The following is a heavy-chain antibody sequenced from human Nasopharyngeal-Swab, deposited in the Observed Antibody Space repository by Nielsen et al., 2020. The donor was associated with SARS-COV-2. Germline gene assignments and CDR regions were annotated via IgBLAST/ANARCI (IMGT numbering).Heavy chain of an antibody. CDR3: ARGGFLVDYYGSGSYVYFDY. CDR1: GGSISSGGYY. J-gene: IGHJ4*02. CDR2: INHSGST. V-gene: IGHV4-39*07. D-gene: IGHD3-10*01. Sequence: GSLRLSCTVSGGSISSGGYYWSWIRQPPGEGLWWIAKINHSGSTNYNPSLKSRVTISVDTSKNQFSLKLSSVTAADTAVYYCARGGFLVDYYGSGSYVYFDYWGQGTLVTVSS.